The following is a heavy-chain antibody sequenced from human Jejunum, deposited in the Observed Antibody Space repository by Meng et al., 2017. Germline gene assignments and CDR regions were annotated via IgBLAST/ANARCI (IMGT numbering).Heavy chain of an antibody. Sequence: QVQLVQSGAEVKKPGASVKVSCKASGYIFTNYGISWVRQAPGQGLEWLGWSGAYNGNTNYAQRLQDRVTMTTDTSTTTAYMELRSLRSDDTAVYYCIRGRISSNWDTFGYWGQGTLVTVSS. CDR1: GYIFTNYG. D-gene: IGHD6-13*01. V-gene: IGHV1-18*01. CDR2: SGAYNGNT. J-gene: IGHJ4*02. CDR3: IRGRISSNWDTFGY.